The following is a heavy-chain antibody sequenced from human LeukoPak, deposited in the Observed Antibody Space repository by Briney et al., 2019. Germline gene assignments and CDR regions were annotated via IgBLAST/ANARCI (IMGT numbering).Heavy chain of an antibody. Sequence: SVKVSCKAPGGTFSSYAISWVRQAPGQGLEWMGRIIPILGIANYAQKFQGRVTITADKSTSTAYMELSSLRSEDTAVYYCARVYSGSYYGYYFDYWGQGTLVTVSS. V-gene: IGHV1-69*04. CDR2: IIPILGIA. CDR3: ARVYSGSYYGYYFDY. CDR1: GGTFSSYA. D-gene: IGHD1-26*01. J-gene: IGHJ4*02.